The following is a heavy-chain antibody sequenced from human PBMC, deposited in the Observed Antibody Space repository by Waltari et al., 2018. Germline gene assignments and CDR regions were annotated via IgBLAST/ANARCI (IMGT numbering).Heavy chain of an antibody. D-gene: IGHD1-26*01. CDR1: GGSFSDYY. V-gene: IGHV4-34*01. J-gene: IGHJ4*02. CDR2: IKQSGLT. Sequence: QVQLHQGGAGLLKPSETLSLTCVVYGGSFSDYYWSWFRQPPGKGLEWLGEIKQSGLTNYNPSVKSRATMSLDTSKNQFSLKLSSLTAADTAVYYCAGGTASAWELGHSWGQGTLVTVSS. CDR3: AGGTASAWELGHS.